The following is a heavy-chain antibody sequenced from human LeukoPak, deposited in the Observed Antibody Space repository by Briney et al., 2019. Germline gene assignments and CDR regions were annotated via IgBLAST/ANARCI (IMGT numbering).Heavy chain of an antibody. D-gene: IGHD3-16*01. CDR3: ARAVGDNWFDP. CDR2: IYYSGST. V-gene: IGHV4-59*01. CDR1: GGSFSGYY. Sequence: SETLSLTCAVYGGSFSGYYWSWIRQPPGKGLEWIGYIYYSGSTNYNPSLKSRVTISVDTSKNQFSLKLSSVTAADTAVYYCARAVGDNWFDPWGQGTLVTVSS. J-gene: IGHJ5*02.